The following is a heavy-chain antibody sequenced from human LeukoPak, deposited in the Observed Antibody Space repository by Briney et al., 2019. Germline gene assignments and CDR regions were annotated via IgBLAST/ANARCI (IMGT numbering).Heavy chain of an antibody. CDR2: IYHSGST. CDR3: ARSPIMITFRGPYYFDY. J-gene: IGHJ4*02. D-gene: IGHD3-16*01. Sequence: SQTLSLTCAVSGGSISSGGYSWSWIRQRPGKGLEWIGYIYHSGSTYYNPSLKSRVTISVDRSKNQFSLKLSSVTAADTAVYYCARSPIMITFRGPYYFDYWGQGTLVTVSS. V-gene: IGHV4-30-2*01. CDR1: GGSISSGGYS.